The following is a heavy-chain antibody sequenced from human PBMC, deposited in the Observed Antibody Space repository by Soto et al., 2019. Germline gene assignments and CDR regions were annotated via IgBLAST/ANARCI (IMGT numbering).Heavy chain of an antibody. CDR2: IIPIFGTA. CDR3: ARAEGSSGYYYYYGMDV. Sequence: SVKVSCKASGGTFSSYAISWVRQAPGQGLEWMGGIIPIFGTANYAQKFQGRVTITADKPTSTAYMELSSLRSEDTAVYYCARAEGSSGYYYYYGMDVWGQGTTVTVSS. V-gene: IGHV1-69*06. J-gene: IGHJ6*02. CDR1: GGTFSSYA. D-gene: IGHD3-22*01.